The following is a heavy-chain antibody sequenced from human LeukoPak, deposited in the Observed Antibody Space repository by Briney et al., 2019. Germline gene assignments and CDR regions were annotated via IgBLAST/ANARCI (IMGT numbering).Heavy chain of an antibody. CDR1: GYSISSGYY. Sequence: SETLSLTCTVSGYSISSGYYWGWIRQPPGKGLEWIGSIYHSGSTYYNPSLKSRVTISVDTSKNQFSLKLSSVTAADTAVYYCARANSSGWYGDAFDIWGQGTTVTVSS. V-gene: IGHV4-38-2*02. CDR2: IYHSGST. CDR3: ARANSSGWYGDAFDI. D-gene: IGHD6-19*01. J-gene: IGHJ3*02.